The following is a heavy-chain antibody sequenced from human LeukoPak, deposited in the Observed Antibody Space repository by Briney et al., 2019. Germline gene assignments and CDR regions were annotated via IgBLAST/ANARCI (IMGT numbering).Heavy chain of an antibody. CDR3: ARVEGLTPNYGMDV. V-gene: IGHV3-21*01. CDR2: ISSSSSYI. CDR1: GFTFSSYS. J-gene: IGHJ6*02. Sequence: PGGSLRLSCAASGFTFSSYSMNWVRQAPGKGLEWVSSISSSSSYIYYADSVKGRFTISRDNAKNSLYLQMNSLRAEDTAVYYCARVEGLTPNYGMDVWGQGTTVTVSS. D-gene: IGHD2-8*01.